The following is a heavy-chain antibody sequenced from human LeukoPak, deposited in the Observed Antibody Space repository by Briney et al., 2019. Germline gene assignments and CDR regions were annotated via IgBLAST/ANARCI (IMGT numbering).Heavy chain of an antibody. V-gene: IGHV3-11*05. J-gene: IGHJ4*02. Sequence: GGSLRLSCAASGFSFSDYYMSWMRQAPGKGLEWVSYISSSSSYTNYADSVKGRFTISRDNAKNSLYLQMDSLRDDDTAVYYCARAYGWGSHGYWGQGTLVTVSA. D-gene: IGHD3-10*01. CDR2: ISSSSSYT. CDR3: ARAYGWGSHGY. CDR1: GFSFSDYY.